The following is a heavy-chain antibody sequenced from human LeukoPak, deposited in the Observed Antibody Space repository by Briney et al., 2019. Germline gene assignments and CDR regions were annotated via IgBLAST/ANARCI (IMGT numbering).Heavy chain of an antibody. CDR3: ARDPTQYLRYGHFDY. D-gene: IGHD5/OR15-5a*01. CDR2: ISSSSSTI. CDR1: GFTFSSYS. J-gene: IGHJ4*02. V-gene: IGHV3-48*02. Sequence: GGSLRLSCAASGFTFSSYSMNWVRQAPGKGLEWVSYISSSSSTIYYAHSVKGRFTISRDNAKNSLYLQMNSLSDEDTAVYYCARDPTQYLRYGHFDYWGQGTLVTVSS.